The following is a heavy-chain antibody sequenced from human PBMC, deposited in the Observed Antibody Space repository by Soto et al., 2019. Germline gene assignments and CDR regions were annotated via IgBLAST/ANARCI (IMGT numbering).Heavy chain of an antibody. J-gene: IGHJ5*02. D-gene: IGHD6-6*01. V-gene: IGHV3-23*01. CDR1: GFIFSSYA. CDR3: AKDSVHNLYRTSSLEDCFGP. CDR2: ISGTGVNT. Sequence: LRLSCEASGFIFSSYAITWVRQAPGKGLEWVSTISGTGVNTYYADSVKGRFTVSRDNSKNTVWLQMNSLRAADSSVYYCAKDSVHNLYRTSSLEDCFGPWGQGXLVTVSS.